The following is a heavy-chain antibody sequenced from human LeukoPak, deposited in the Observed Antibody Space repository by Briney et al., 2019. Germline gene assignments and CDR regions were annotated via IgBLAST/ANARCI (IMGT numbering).Heavy chain of an antibody. J-gene: IGHJ6*03. Sequence: SETLSLTCTVSGVSISAYYWTWIRQPAGKGLEWIGRIYTSGITNYNPSLESQLTMSLDTSKNQISLRLSSVTAADTAVYYCARDRPIALLKDDYYYYYYMDVWGKGTTVTVSS. CDR3: ARDRPIALLKDDYYYYYYMDV. CDR2: IYTSGIT. D-gene: IGHD2-21*01. CDR1: GVSISAYY. V-gene: IGHV4-4*07.